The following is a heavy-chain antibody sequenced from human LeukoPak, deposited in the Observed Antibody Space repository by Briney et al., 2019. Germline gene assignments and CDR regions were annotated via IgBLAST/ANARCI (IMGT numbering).Heavy chain of an antibody. CDR3: VRGNYGFDS. Sequence: PGGSLRLSCAASGFTFSDYYMAWIRQAPGKGLEWISYITGPGSNIDYADSVKGRSTISRDNGQNSLYLQLNSLRADDTAVYYCVRGNYGFDSWGQGTLVTVSS. CDR2: ITGPGSNI. CDR1: GFTFSDYY. D-gene: IGHD3-10*01. J-gene: IGHJ4*02. V-gene: IGHV3-11*04.